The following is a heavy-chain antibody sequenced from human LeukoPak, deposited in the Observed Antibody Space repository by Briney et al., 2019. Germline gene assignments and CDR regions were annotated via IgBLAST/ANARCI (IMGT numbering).Heavy chain of an antibody. J-gene: IGHJ6*03. Sequence: GGSLRLSCAASAFTFSTYGMHWVRQAPGKGLEWVAFIRFDGSDAYYADSVKGRLTISRDNSKNTLFLQMHSLRPEDTAVYYCAKDGFDFWGAFPRHYYYMDVWGQGTTVTVSS. CDR1: AFTFSTYG. V-gene: IGHV3-30*02. CDR2: IRFDGSDA. D-gene: IGHD3-3*01. CDR3: AKDGFDFWGAFPRHYYYMDV.